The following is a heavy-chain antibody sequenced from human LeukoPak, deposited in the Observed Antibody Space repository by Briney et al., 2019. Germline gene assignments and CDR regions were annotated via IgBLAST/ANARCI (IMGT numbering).Heavy chain of an antibody. CDR2: INPNSGGT. D-gene: IGHD1-1*01. CDR3: ARDNEDYYYYMDV. J-gene: IGHJ6*03. V-gene: IGHV1-2*02. Sequence: ASVEVSCKASGYTFTGYYMHWVRQAPGQGLEWMGWINPNSGGTNYAQKFQGRVTMTRDTSISTAYMELSRLRSDDTAVYYCARDNEDYYYYMDVWGKGTTVTVSS. CDR1: GYTFTGYY.